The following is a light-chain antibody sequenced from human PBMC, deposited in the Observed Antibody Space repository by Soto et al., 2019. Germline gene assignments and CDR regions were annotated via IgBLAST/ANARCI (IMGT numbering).Light chain of an antibody. CDR1: TSDINSYNY. CDR3: SSHTSSSIVL. J-gene: IGLJ2*01. V-gene: IGLV2-14*01. Sequence: QSALTQPASVSESPGQSITISCTGTTSDINSYNYVSWYQHHPGKAPKLIIYEVTNRPSGVSYRFSGSKSGNTASLTISGLQAEDEGDYYCSSHTSSSIVLFGGGTQLTVL. CDR2: EVT.